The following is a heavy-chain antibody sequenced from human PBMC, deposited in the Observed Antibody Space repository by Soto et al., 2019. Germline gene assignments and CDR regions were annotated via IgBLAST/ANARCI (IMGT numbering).Heavy chain of an antibody. CDR2: IDPSDSQT. V-gene: IGHV5-10-1*01. CDR3: ARQIYDSDTGPTFQYYFES. CDR1: GYSFAGYW. J-gene: IGHJ4*02. D-gene: IGHD3-22*01. Sequence: GASLKISCKGSGYSFAGYWITWVRQKPGKGLEWMGRIDPSDSQTYYSPSFRGHVTISVTKSITTVFLQWSSLRASDTAMYYCARQIYDSDTGPTFQYYFESWGQGTPVTVSS.